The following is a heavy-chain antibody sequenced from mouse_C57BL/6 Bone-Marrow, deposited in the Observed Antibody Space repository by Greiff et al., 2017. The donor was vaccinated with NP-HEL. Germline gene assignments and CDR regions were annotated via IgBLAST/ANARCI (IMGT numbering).Heavy chain of an antibody. V-gene: IGHV1-81*01. CDR1: GYTFTSYG. D-gene: IGHD2-4*01. Sequence: VQLQQSGAELARPGASVKLSCKASGYTFTSYGISWVKQRTGQGLEWIGEIYPRSGNTYYNEKFKGKATLTADKSSSTAYMELLSLTSEDSAVYFCATIYYDYDDYWGQGTTLTVSS. J-gene: IGHJ2*01. CDR3: ATIYYDYDDY. CDR2: IYPRSGNT.